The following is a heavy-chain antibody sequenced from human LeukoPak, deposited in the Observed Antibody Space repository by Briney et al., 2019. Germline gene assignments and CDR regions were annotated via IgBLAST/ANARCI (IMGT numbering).Heavy chain of an antibody. J-gene: IGHJ5*02. CDR3: ARGSSRGYSGRYNWFDP. D-gene: IGHD5-18*01. CDR2: IIPIFGTA. Sequence: SVKVSCKASGGTFSSYAISWVRQAPGQGLEWMGGIIPIFGTADYAQKFQGRVTITADESTSTAYMELSSLRSEDTAVYYCARGSSRGYSGRYNWFDPWGQGTLVTVSS. CDR1: GGTFSSYA. V-gene: IGHV1-69*13.